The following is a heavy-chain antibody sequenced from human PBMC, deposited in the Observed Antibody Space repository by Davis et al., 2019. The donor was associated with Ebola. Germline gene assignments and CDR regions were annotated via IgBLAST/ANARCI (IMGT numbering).Heavy chain of an antibody. D-gene: IGHD6-25*01. CDR2: ISGSGGST. CDR3: ARGGYD. V-gene: IGHV3-23*01. CDR1: GFRFSSYS. Sequence: GESLKISCAASGFRFSSYSMNWVRQAPGKGLEWVSAISGSGGSTYYADSVKGRFTISRDNSKNSLYLQMNSLRDEDTAVYYCARGGYDWGQGTLVTVSS. J-gene: IGHJ4*02.